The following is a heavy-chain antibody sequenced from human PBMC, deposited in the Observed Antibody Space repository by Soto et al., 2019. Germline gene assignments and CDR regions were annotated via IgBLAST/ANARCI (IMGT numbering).Heavy chain of an antibody. CDR2: IWFDGSKK. D-gene: IGHD6-25*01. Sequence: QVQLVESGGGVVQPGRSLRLSCAASGFTFRSHGMHWVRQAPGKGLEWVAVIWFDGSKKYYADSVKGRFTISRDDSKHRLDLQMNSLRAEATAVYYCARAGAATYGIDVWGQGTTVTVSS. CDR3: ARAGAATYGIDV. V-gene: IGHV3-33*01. CDR1: GFTFRSHG. J-gene: IGHJ6*02.